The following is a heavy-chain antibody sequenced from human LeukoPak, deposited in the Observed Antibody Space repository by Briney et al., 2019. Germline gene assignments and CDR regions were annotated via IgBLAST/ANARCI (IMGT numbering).Heavy chain of an antibody. J-gene: IGHJ5*02. CDR2: ISGSGGST. CDR3: AKDSVGATTDWFDP. D-gene: IGHD1-26*01. CDR1: GFTFSRYW. Sequence: PGGSLRLSCAVSGFTFSRYWMSWVRQAPGKGLEWVSAISGSGGSTYYADSVKGRFTISRDNSKNTLYLQMNSLRAEDTAVYYCAKDSVGATTDWFDPWGQGTLVTVSS. V-gene: IGHV3-23*01.